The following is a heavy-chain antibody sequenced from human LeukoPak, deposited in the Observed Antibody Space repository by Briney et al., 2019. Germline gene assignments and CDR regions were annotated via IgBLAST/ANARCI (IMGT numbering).Heavy chain of an antibody. D-gene: IGHD5-12*01. CDR3: PKDRGYSGYEPCGY. V-gene: IGHV3-23*01. J-gene: IGHJ4*02. CDR2: ISGSGGST. Sequence: PGGSLRLSCAASGFTFSSYAMSWVRQAPGKGLEWVSAISGSGGSTYYADSVKGRFTISRDNSKNTLYLQMNSLRAEDTAVYYCPKDRGYSGYEPCGYWGQGTLVTVSS. CDR1: GFTFSSYA.